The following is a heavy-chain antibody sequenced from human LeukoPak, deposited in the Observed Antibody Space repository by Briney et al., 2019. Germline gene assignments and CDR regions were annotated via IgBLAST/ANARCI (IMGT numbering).Heavy chain of an antibody. Sequence: GGSLRLSCAASGFTFSSYGMHWVRQAPGKGLEWVAVISYDGSNKYYADSVKGRFTISRDNSKNTLYLQMNSLRAEDTAVYYCASLGMSGSQPRANWFDPWGQGTLVTVSS. V-gene: IGHV3-30*03. J-gene: IGHJ5*02. CDR2: ISYDGSNK. CDR1: GFTFSSYG. CDR3: ASLGMSGSQPRANWFDP. D-gene: IGHD1-26*01.